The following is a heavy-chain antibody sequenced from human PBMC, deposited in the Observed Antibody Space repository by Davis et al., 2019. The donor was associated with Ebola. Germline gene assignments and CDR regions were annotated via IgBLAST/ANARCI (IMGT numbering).Heavy chain of an antibody. Sequence: GESLKISCTTSGFMFSNYGMHWVRQAPGKGLEWVAAISYDASNEYHADSMKGRFTISRDNSKNALYLQMNSLRAEDTAVYYCAKGRQQWIDHWGQGTLVTVSS. D-gene: IGHD5-18*01. V-gene: IGHV3-30*18. J-gene: IGHJ4*02. CDR1: GFMFSNYG. CDR2: ISYDASNE. CDR3: AKGRQQWIDH.